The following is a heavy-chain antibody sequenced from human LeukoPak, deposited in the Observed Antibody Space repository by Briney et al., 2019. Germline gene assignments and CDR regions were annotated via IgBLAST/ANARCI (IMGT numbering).Heavy chain of an antibody. Sequence: GGSLRLSCAASGFTFTSVWMHWFRQAPGRGLVWISRISTDGAITGYADSVRGRFTISRDNAKNTLYLQMNSLRAEDTAVYYCARDRTTVTLFDYWGQGALVTVSS. CDR2: ISTDGAIT. CDR3: ARDRTTVTLFDY. D-gene: IGHD4-17*01. V-gene: IGHV3-74*01. CDR1: GFTFTSVW. J-gene: IGHJ4*02.